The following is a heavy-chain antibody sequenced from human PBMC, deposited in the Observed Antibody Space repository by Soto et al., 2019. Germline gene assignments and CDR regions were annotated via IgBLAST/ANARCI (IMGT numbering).Heavy chain of an antibody. CDR2: INHSGST. V-gene: IGHV4-34*01. D-gene: IGHD3-16*01. J-gene: IGHJ4*02. CDR1: GGSFSGYY. Sequence: SETLSLTCAVYGGSFSGYYWSWIRQPPGKGLEWTGEINHSGSTNYNPSLKSRVTISVDTSKNQFSLKLSSVTAADTAVYYCASTHICFWGGSRTCFDYWRQGPLVTFS. CDR3: ASTHICFWGGSRTCFDY.